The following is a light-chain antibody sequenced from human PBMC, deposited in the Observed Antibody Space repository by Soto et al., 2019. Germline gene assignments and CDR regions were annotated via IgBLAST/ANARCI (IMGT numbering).Light chain of an antibody. Sequence: HSVLTQPPSASGTPGQRVTISCSGSSSNIGSTTVNWYQQLPGTAPKLLIYSNNQRPSGVPDRFSGSKSGTSGSLAISGLQSEDEAHYYCATWDDSLNDVLFGGGTKVTVL. V-gene: IGLV1-44*01. CDR2: SNN. CDR1: SSNIGSTT. J-gene: IGLJ2*01. CDR3: ATWDDSLNDVL.